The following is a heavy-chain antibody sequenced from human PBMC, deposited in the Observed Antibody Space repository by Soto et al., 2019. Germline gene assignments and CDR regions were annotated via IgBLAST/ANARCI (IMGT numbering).Heavy chain of an antibody. V-gene: IGHV1-18*01. CDR3: ARDTLFIAVAVFDY. J-gene: IGHJ4*02. CDR1: GYTFTSYG. CDR2: ISAYNGNT. Sequence: ASVKVSCKASGYTFTSYGISWVRQAPGQGLEWMGWISAYNGNTNYAQKLQGRVTMTTDTSTSTAYMELRSLRSDDTAVYYCARDTLFIAVAVFDYWGQGTLVTVSS. D-gene: IGHD6-19*01.